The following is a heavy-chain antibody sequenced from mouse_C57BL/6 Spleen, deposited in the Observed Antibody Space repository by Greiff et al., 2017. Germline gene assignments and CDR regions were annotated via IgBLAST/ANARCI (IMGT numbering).Heavy chain of an antibody. CDR3: ARRDYGSSYEYYFDY. J-gene: IGHJ2*01. CDR1: GFTFSDYG. D-gene: IGHD1-1*01. CDR2: ISSGSSTI. Sequence: EVKLVESGGGLVKPGGSLKLSCAASGFTFSDYGMHWVRQAPEKGLEWVAYISSGSSTIYYADTVKGRFTISRDNAKNTLFLQMTSLRSEDTAMYYCARRDYGSSYEYYFDYWGQGTTLTVSS. V-gene: IGHV5-17*01.